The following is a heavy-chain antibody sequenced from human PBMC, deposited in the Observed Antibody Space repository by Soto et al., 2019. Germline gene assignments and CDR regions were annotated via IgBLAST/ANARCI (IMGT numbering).Heavy chain of an antibody. Sequence: ASVKVSCKASGYTFTSYGISWVRQAPGQGLEWMGWISAYNGNTNYAQKLQGRVTMTTDTSTSTAYMELRSLRSDDTAVYYGARDEYSSSSLYFDYWGQGTLVTVSS. V-gene: IGHV1-18*01. CDR2: ISAYNGNT. D-gene: IGHD6-6*01. CDR3: ARDEYSSSSLYFDY. J-gene: IGHJ4*02. CDR1: GYTFTSYG.